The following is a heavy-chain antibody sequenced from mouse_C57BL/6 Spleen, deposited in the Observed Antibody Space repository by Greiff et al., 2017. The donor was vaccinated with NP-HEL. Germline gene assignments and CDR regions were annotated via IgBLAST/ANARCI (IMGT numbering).Heavy chain of an antibody. J-gene: IGHJ1*03. CDR1: GYAFSSSW. Sequence: VQLQQSGPELVKPGASVKISCKASGYAFSSSWMNWVKQRPGKGLEWIGRIYPGDGDTNYNGKFKGKATLTADKSSSTAYMQLSSLTSEDSAVYFCARGAFDVWGTGTTVTVSS. V-gene: IGHV1-82*01. CDR3: ARGAFDV. CDR2: IYPGDGDT.